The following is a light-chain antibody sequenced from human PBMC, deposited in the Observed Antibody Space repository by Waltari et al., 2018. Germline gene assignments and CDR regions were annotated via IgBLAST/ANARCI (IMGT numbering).Light chain of an antibody. Sequence: AIQMTQSPSSLSASVGDRVTITCRASQGIRNDLGWYQQKPWKDPKILIYAASSVQSGVPSRFSGSGAGTDFTLTSSSRQPEDFATYYCLQDYNYPLTFGHGTEVELK. V-gene: IGKV1-6*01. CDR2: AAS. J-gene: IGKJ1*01. CDR3: LQDYNYPLT. CDR1: QGIRND.